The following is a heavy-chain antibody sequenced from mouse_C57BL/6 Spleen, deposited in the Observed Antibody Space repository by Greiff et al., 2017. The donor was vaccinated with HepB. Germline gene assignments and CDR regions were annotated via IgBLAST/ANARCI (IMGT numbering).Heavy chain of an antibody. Sequence: QVQLQQSGAELVRPGPSVKMSCKASGYTFTNYWIGWVKQRPGHGLEWIGDIYPGGGYTNYNEKFKGKATLTADKSSSTAYMQFSSLTSEDSAIYYCARSRDYDRRLLYYFDYWGQGTTLTVSS. CDR2: IYPGGGYT. CDR3: ARSRDYDRRLLYYFDY. J-gene: IGHJ2*01. D-gene: IGHD2-4*01. V-gene: IGHV1-63*01. CDR1: GYTFTNYW.